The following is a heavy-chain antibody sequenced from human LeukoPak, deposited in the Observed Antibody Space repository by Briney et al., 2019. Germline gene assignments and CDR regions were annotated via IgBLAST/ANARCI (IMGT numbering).Heavy chain of an antibody. J-gene: IGHJ4*02. CDR3: ARENSGSYREFDY. D-gene: IGHD1-26*01. CDR2: IHTIGGT. Sequence: SETLSLTCTVSGVSINDFQWSWVRQPPGKGLEWIGNIHTIGGTNYNPSLKSRVTISVDASKSQLSLMLNSVSAADTAVFYCARENSGSYREFDYWGQGTLVTVSS. V-gene: IGHV4-4*08. CDR1: GVSINDFQ.